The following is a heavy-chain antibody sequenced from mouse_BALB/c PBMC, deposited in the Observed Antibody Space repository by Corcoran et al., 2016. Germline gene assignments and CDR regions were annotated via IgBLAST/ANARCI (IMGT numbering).Heavy chain of an antibody. V-gene: IGHV14-1*02. CDR1: GFNIKDYY. J-gene: IGHJ3*01. Sequence: EVQLQQSGAELVRPGALVKLSCKASGFNIKDYYMHWVKQRPEQGLEWIGWIDPENGNTIYDPKFQGKASITADTSSNPAYLQLSSLTSEDTAVYYCARIEEVRRAFAYWGQGTLVTVSA. CDR2: IDPENGNT. CDR3: ARIEEVRRAFAY. D-gene: IGHD2-14*01.